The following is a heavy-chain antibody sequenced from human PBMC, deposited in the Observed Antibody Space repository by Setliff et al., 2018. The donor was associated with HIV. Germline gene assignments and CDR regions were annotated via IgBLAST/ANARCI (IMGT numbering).Heavy chain of an antibody. CDR3: ARSALWFGEADWYFDL. CDR1: GYSISSSYW. D-gene: IGHD3-10*01. J-gene: IGHJ2*01. Sequence: SETLSLTCVVSGYSISSSYWWGWIRQPPGKGLEWIGWIGYIYKGGSTYYNPSLNSRVTMSEDTSKNRFSLKLRSVTAVDTAVYYCARSALWFGEADWYFDLWGRGTLVTVSS. V-gene: IGHV4-28*01. CDR2: IYKGGST.